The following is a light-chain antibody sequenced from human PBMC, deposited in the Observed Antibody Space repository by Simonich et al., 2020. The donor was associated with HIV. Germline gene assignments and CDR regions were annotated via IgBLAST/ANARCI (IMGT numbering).Light chain of an antibody. CDR3: QQYNNWPPERT. CDR2: GAS. CDR1: QSVRSN. Sequence: EVVMTQSPATLSVSPGERATLSCRAGQSVRSNLAWYQQKHGPAPRLLIYGASTRATGIPARFSGSGSGTEFTLTISSLQSEDFAVYYCQQYNNWPPERTFGQGTKVEI. J-gene: IGKJ1*01. V-gene: IGKV3-15*01.